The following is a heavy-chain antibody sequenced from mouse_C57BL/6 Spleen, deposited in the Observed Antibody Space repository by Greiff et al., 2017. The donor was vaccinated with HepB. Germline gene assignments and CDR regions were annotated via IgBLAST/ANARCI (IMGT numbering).Heavy chain of an antibody. Sequence: EVQRVEPGPELVKPGASVKISCKASGYTFTDYNMDWVKQRHGRGLEWIGDINPNNGGTIYNQKFKGKATLTVNKSSSTAYMELRSLTSEDTAVYYGARRLIYYGNPYFDVWGTGTTLTVSS. CDR1: GYTFTDYN. J-gene: IGHJ1*03. CDR3: ARRLIYYGNPYFDV. CDR2: INPNNGGT. V-gene: IGHV1-18*01. D-gene: IGHD2-1*01.